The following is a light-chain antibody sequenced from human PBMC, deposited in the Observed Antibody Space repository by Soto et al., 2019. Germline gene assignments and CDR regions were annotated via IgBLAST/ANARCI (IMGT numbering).Light chain of an antibody. J-gene: IGKJ1*01. CDR1: QNISSN. CDR3: QQYNNWLWT. V-gene: IGKV3-15*01. Sequence: EIVMTQSPATLSVSPGERATLSCRASQNISSNLAWYQQKPGQAPRLLIDGASTRATGIPARFSGSGSGTELTLTISSLQSEDFAVYYCQQYNNWLWTFGQGPKVEIK. CDR2: GAS.